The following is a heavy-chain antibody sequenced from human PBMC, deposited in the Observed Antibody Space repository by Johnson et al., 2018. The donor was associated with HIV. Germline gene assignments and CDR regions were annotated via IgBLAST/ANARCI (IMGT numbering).Heavy chain of an antibody. CDR1: GFTFSNYA. V-gene: IGHV3-30*04. CDR3: AKGRWEATTYDDAVDI. Sequence: QVQLVESGGGVVQPGRSLRLSCAASGFTFSNYAMHWVRQAPGKGLEWVAVISYDGSNKYYADSVKGRFTISRDNSKNTLYLQMNSLRAEDTAVYYCAKGRWEATTYDDAVDIWGQGTMVTVSS. CDR2: ISYDGSNK. D-gene: IGHD1-26*01. J-gene: IGHJ3*02.